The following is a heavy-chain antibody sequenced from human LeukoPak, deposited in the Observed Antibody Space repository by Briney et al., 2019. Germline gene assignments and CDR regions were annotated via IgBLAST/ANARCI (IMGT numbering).Heavy chain of an antibody. V-gene: IGHV1-8*01. Sequence: ASVKVSCKASGYTFSSAEINWVRQTTGQGLEWMGWTNPHSGDTGYAQKFQGRLTLTTDTSTSTAYMELSSLRSEDTAVYYCARGANWATFYYMDIWGKGTTVIISS. J-gene: IGHJ6*03. D-gene: IGHD7-27*01. CDR2: TNPHSGDT. CDR3: ARGANWATFYYMDI. CDR1: GYTFSSAE.